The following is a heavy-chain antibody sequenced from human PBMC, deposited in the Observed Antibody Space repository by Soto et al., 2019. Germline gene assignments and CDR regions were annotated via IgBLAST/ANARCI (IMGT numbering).Heavy chain of an antibody. J-gene: IGHJ4*02. V-gene: IGHV3-23*01. Sequence: EVQLLESVGDLVQPGGSLRLSCAASGFTFSSYAMSWVRQAPGKGLEWVSTISGRGDDTYYTDSVKGRFTISRDNSKNTLYVHMNSLRAEDTAVYYCARAQPTYSSSYFDYWGQGTLVTVSS. CDR3: ARAQPTYSSSYFDY. CDR2: ISGRGDDT. CDR1: GFTFSSYA. D-gene: IGHD3-22*01.